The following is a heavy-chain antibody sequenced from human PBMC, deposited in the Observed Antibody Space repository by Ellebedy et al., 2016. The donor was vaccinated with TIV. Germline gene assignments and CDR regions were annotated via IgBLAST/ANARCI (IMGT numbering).Heavy chain of an antibody. CDR1: GFTFNGFA. D-gene: IGHD2-8*02. J-gene: IGHJ4*02. V-gene: IGHV3-23*01. CDR3: ARGGCTSATCHPDPFDS. Sequence: GGSLRLSXAASGFTFNGFAMSWVRPAPGRWPEWASSVIYTGDRTLYADSVKGRFTVSRDNSKKTVYLQMNSLRADDTAMYYCARGGCTSATCHPDPFDSWGQGTLVTVFS. CDR2: VIYTGDRT.